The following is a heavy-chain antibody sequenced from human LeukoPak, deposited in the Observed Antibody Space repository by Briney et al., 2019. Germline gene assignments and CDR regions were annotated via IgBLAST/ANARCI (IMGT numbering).Heavy chain of an antibody. CDR1: GFTFSSYG. CDR2: ISGSGGST. Sequence: GGSLRLSCAASGFTFSSYGMSWVRQAPGKGLEWVSAISGSGGSTYYADSVKGRFTISRDNSKNTLYLQMNSLRAEDTALYYCAKDSGYIRRYSSSWFFFDYWGQGTLVTVSS. CDR3: AKDSGYIRRYSSSWFFFDY. J-gene: IGHJ4*02. V-gene: IGHV3-23*01. D-gene: IGHD6-13*01.